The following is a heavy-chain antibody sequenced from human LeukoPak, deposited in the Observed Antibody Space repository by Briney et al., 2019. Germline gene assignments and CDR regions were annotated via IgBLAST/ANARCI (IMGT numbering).Heavy chain of an antibody. D-gene: IGHD3-10*01. Sequence: GGSLRLSCAASGFTFRSYGMSWVRQAPGKGLEWVSGISGSGSSTYYADSVKGRFTISRDNSKNTLYLQMNSLRAEDTAVYYCARERTPKYYYGSGSFDRYFDHWGQGTLVTVSS. CDR3: ARERTPKYYYGSGSFDRYFDH. CDR2: ISGSGSST. V-gene: IGHV3-23*01. CDR1: GFTFRSYG. J-gene: IGHJ4*02.